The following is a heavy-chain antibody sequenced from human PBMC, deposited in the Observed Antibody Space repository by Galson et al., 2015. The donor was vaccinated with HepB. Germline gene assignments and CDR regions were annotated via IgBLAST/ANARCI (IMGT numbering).Heavy chain of an antibody. D-gene: IGHD3-22*01. J-gene: IGHJ4*02. CDR2: IWSDGSNK. V-gene: IGHV3-33*01. CDR3: ARDHYDSSGYSGSPDY. CDR1: GFTFSNYA. Sequence: SLRLSCAASGFTFSNYAIHWVRQAPGKGLEWVAVIWSDGSNKYHADSVKGRFIISRDNSKNTLYLQMNSLRAEDTAVYYCARDHYDSSGYSGSPDYWGQGTLVTVSS.